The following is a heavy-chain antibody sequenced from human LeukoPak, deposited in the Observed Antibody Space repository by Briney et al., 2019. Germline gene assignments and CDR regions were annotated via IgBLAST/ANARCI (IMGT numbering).Heavy chain of an antibody. CDR1: GFTFSSYW. CDR3: ASGLLGSL. CDR2: IKQDGSEK. D-gene: IGHD2/OR15-2a*01. V-gene: IGHV3-7*01. J-gene: IGHJ3*01. Sequence: PGGSLRLSCAASGFTFSSYWMSWVRQAPGKGLEWVANIKQDGSEKFYLDSVKGRFTISRDNAKNSLYLQMNSLRVEDTAVYYCASGLLGSLWGQGAMVTVSS.